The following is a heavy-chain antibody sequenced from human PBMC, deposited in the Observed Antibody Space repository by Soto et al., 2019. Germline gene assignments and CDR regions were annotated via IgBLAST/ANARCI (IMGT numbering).Heavy chain of an antibody. V-gene: IGHV4-34*01. CDR3: ARGGKRGFGLGLVGFDY. CDR2: INHSGST. D-gene: IGHD3-3*01. CDR1: GGSFSGYY. J-gene: IGHJ4*02. Sequence: QVQLQQWGAGLLKPSETLSLTCAVYGGSFSGYYWSWIRQPPGKGLEWIGEINHSGSTNYNPSLKSRVTISVDTSKNQFSLKLSSVTAADTAVYYCARGGKRGFGLGLVGFDYWGQGTLVTVSS.